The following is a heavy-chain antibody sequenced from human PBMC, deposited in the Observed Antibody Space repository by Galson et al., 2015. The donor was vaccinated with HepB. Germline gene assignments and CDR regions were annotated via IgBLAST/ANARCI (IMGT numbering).Heavy chain of an antibody. Sequence: SVKVSCKASGYSFTNYTMHWVRQATGQRLEWMGWINGGNGNTKYLQKLQGRVTMTRDTSAGTAYMELNSLRSEDTAVYYCVSDVIVVDHYYATDVWGQGTTVTVSS. CDR2: INGGNGNT. CDR1: GYSFTNYT. D-gene: IGHD3-22*01. V-gene: IGHV1-3*01. CDR3: VSDVIVVDHYYATDV. J-gene: IGHJ6*02.